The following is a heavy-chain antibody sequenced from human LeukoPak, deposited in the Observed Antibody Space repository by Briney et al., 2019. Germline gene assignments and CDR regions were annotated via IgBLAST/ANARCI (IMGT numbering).Heavy chain of an antibody. CDR3: ARVRFGKFGTVY. D-gene: IGHD3-10*01. Sequence: ASVKVSCKASGGTFSSYAISWVRQAPGQGLEWMGIINPSGGSTSYAQKFQGRVTMTRDTSTSTVYMELSSLRSEDTAVYYCARVRFGKFGTVYWGQGTLVTVSS. CDR1: GGTFSSYA. V-gene: IGHV1-46*01. J-gene: IGHJ4*02. CDR2: INPSGGST.